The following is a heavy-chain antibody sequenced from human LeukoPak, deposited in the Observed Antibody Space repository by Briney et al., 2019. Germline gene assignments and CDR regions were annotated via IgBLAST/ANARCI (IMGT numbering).Heavy chain of an antibody. D-gene: IGHD3-22*01. CDR2: ISGSGGST. V-gene: IGHV3-23*01. CDR1: GFTFSSYA. J-gene: IGHJ4*02. Sequence: GGSLRLSCAGSGFTFSSYAMSWVRQAPGRGLEWVSAISGSGGSTYYADSVKGRFTISRDNSKNTLYLQMNSLRAEDTAVYYCAKVNSVGMIVQYFDYWGQGTLVTVSS. CDR3: AKVNSVGMIVQYFDY.